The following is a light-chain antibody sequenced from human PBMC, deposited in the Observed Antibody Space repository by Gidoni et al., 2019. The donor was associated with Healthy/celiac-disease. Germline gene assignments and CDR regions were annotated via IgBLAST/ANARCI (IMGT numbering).Light chain of an antibody. J-gene: IGKJ4*01. CDR2: GAS. CDR1: QSVSSSY. V-gene: IGKV3-20*01. Sequence: ETVLKQSPGTLSLSPGVRATLTCRASQSVSSSYLAWYQQKPGQAPRPLIYGASSRATSIPDRFSGGRSGTDFTLTISRLEPEDFAVYYCQQYGSSPPLTFGGGTKVEIK. CDR3: QQYGSSPPLT.